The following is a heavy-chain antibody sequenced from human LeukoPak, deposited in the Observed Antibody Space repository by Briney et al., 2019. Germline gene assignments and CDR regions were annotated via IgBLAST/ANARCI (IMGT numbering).Heavy chain of an antibody. CDR1: GGSISGGSYY. V-gene: IGHV4-61*02. D-gene: IGHD3-22*01. J-gene: IGHJ3*02. CDR2: IYTSGST. Sequence: SETLSLTCTVSGGSISGGSYYWSWLRQPAGTGLEWIGRIYTSGSTNYNPSLKSRVTISVDTSKNQFSLKLSSVTAADTAVYYCARADSDYYDSSGYHDAFDIWGQGTMVTVS. CDR3: ARADSDYYDSSGYHDAFDI.